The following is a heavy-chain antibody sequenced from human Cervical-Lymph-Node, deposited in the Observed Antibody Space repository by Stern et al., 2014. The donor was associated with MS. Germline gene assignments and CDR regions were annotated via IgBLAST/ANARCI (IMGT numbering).Heavy chain of an antibody. CDR3: ARGVTRSSYYYGLDV. CDR2: IIPGDGTT. V-gene: IGHV1-46*01. Sequence: VQLVQSGAEVRKSGASVKISCKASGYTFIVYYMHWVRQAPGQGLEWMGLIIPGDGTTTYAQKFQGRVTMTRDTATSSVYMHLSSLRSEDTAVYFCARGVTRSSYYYGLDVWGQGTTVTVSS. CDR1: GYTFIVYY. D-gene: IGHD4-11*01. J-gene: IGHJ6*02.